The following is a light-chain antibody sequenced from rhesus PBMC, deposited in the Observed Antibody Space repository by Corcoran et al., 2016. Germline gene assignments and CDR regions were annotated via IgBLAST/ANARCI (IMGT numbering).Light chain of an antibody. Sequence: DIQMTQSPSSLSASLGDTVTITCRASQCISSWLAWYQQKPGKAPKLLIYKASTLQSGVPSRLSGIGSGTDFTLNISRLQSEDFATYYGQQYSSSPWTFGQGTKVEI. CDR3: QQYSSSPWT. CDR2: KAS. V-gene: IGKV1-22*01. CDR1: QCISSW. J-gene: IGKJ1*01.